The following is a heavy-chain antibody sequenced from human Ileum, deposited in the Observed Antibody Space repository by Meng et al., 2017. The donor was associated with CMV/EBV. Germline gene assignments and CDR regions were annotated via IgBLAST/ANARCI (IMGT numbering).Heavy chain of an antibody. CDR1: GYSFTTYW. CDR3: VRQAIVGATRGQLDY. CDR2: IYPGDSDT. Sequence: GESLKISCEGSGYSFTTYWIAWVRQMPGKGLDWMGIIYPGDSDTRYSPSVQGQVTISADKSISTAYLQWSSLKAADTAMYYCVRQAIVGATRGQLDYWGQGTMVTVSS. D-gene: IGHD1-26*01. V-gene: IGHV5-51*01. J-gene: IGHJ4*02.